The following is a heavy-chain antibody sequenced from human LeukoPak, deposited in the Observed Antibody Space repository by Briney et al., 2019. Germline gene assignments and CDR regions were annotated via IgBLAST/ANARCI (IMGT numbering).Heavy chain of an antibody. D-gene: IGHD3-22*01. Sequence: GGSLRLSCAASGFSFSSYSMNWVRQAPGKGLEWVSSISFSGTYIYYADSLKGRITISRDNARRSLFLQMNSLRAEDTAVYYCARFITPKNWFDPWGQGTLVTVSS. CDR1: GFSFSSYS. V-gene: IGHV3-21*01. CDR2: ISFSGTYI. CDR3: ARFITPKNWFDP. J-gene: IGHJ5*02.